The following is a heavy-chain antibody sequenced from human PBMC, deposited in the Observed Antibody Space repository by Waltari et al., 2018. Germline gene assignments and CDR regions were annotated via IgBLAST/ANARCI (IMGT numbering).Heavy chain of an antibody. V-gene: IGHV4-59*01. D-gene: IGHD2-21*02. J-gene: IGHJ5*02. CDR3: ARGGGGDWEWFDP. CDR1: GGPISGFY. CDR2: IYYTGST. Sequence: QVQLQESGPSLRKPSETLSPIWTVSGGPISGFYWSWVRQPPGKGLDWIGYIYYTGSTNFNPSLKSRVTMSVDTSKNQFSLKLSSVTAADTAFYYCARGGGGDWEWFDPWGQGTLVTVSS.